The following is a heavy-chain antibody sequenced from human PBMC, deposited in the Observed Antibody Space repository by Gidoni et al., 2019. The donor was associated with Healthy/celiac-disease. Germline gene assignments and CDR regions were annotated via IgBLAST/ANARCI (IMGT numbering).Heavy chain of an antibody. J-gene: IGHJ4*02. V-gene: IGHV4-4*07. CDR1: GGSISRYY. D-gene: IGHD3-22*01. CDR2: IYTSGST. Sequence: QVQLQESGPGLVKPSETLSLTCTVSGGSISRYYWSWIRPPAGKGLEWIGRIYTSGSTNYNPSLKSRVTMSVDTSKNQFSLKLSSVTAADTAVYYCARDKRVGYYYDSSGYTLWGQGTLVTVSS. CDR3: ARDKRVGYYYDSSGYTL.